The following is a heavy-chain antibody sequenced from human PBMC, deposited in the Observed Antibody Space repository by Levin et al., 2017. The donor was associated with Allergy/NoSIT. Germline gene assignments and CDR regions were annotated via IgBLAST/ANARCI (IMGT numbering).Heavy chain of an antibody. Sequence: GGSLRLSCAASGFTFSSYAMSWVRQAPGKGLEWVSAISGSGGSTYYADSVKGRFTISRDNSKNTLYLQMNSLRAEDTAVYYCAKDPADTAKGKRSLGYFDYWGQGTLVTVSS. CDR2: ISGSGGST. J-gene: IGHJ4*02. CDR3: AKDPADTAKGKRSLGYFDY. D-gene: IGHD5-18*01. V-gene: IGHV3-23*01. CDR1: GFTFSSYA.